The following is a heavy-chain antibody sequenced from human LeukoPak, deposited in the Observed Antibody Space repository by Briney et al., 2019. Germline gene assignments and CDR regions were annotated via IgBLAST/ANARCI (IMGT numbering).Heavy chain of an antibody. CDR1: GGSFSGYY. J-gene: IGHJ6*02. V-gene: IGHV4-34*01. D-gene: IGHD3-10*01. CDR2: INHSGRT. Sequence: SETLSLTCAVYGGSFSGYYWSWIRQPPGKGLEWIGEINHSGRTNYNPSLKSRVTISVDTSKNQFSLKLSSVTAADTAVYYCARGPLTAYYYGPGCYKYYYYGMDVWGQGTTVTVSS. CDR3: ARGPLTAYYYGPGCYKYYYYGMDV.